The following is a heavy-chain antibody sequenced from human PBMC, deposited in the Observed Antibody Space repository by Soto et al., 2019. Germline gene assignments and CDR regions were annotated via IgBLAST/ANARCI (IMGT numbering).Heavy chain of an antibody. CDR2: ISYDGSNK. V-gene: IGHV3-30*18. D-gene: IGHD3-16*01. Sequence: QVQLVESGGGVVQPGRSLRLSCAASGFTFSSYGMHWVRQAPGKGLEWVAVISYDGSNKYYADSVKGRFTISRDNSKNTLYLQMNSLRAEDTAVHYCAKGGLQDGMDVWGQGTTVTVSS. CDR3: AKGGLQDGMDV. CDR1: GFTFSSYG. J-gene: IGHJ6*02.